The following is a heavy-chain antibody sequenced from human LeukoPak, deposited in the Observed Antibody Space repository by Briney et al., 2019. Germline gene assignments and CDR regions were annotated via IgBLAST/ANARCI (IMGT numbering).Heavy chain of an antibody. CDR3: ARGGYLITFGGVDY. CDR1: GFTFSTYS. V-gene: IGHV3-48*04. J-gene: IGHJ4*02. Sequence: GGSLRLSCEVSGFTFSTYSMTWIRQAPGKGLEWVSYISSSGSTIYYADSLKGRFTISRDNAKNSLYLQMNSLRAEDTAVYYCARGGYLITFGGVDYWGQGTLVTVSS. D-gene: IGHD3-16*01. CDR2: ISSSGSTI.